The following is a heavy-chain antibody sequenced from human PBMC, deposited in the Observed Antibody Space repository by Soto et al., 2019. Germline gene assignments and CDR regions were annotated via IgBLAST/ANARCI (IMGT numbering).Heavy chain of an antibody. CDR2: LSGSGGST. J-gene: IGHJ4*02. Sequence: EVQLLESGGGLVQPGGSLSLSCAASGFTFSSYAMSWVRQAPEKGLEWVSTLSGSGGSTYYADSVKGRFTISRDNSKNTLYLQINSLRAEDKAVYYCAKDRHSGYCSGGRCYSVPLDYWGQGTLVTVSS. D-gene: IGHD2-15*01. CDR3: AKDRHSGYCSGGRCYSVPLDY. V-gene: IGHV3-23*01. CDR1: GFTFSSYA.